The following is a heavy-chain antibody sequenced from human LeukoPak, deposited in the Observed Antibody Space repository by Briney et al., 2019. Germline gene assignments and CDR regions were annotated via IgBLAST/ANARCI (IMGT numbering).Heavy chain of an antibody. J-gene: IGHJ4*02. D-gene: IGHD3-9*01. CDR1: GGSISSSNW. V-gene: IGHV4-4*02. Sequence: KPSETLSLTCAVSGGSISSSNWWSWVRQPPGKGLEWIGEIYHSGSTNYNPSLKSRVTISVDKSKNQFSLKLSSVTAADTAVYYCARVWPRYYDILTGYYGLEDYFDYWGQGTLVTVSS. CDR3: ARVWPRYYDILTGYYGLEDYFDY. CDR2: IYHSGST.